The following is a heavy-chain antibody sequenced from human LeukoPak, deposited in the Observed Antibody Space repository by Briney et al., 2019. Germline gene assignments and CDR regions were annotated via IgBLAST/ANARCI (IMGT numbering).Heavy chain of an antibody. V-gene: IGHV1-2*02. Sequence: ASVKVSCKASGYTFTGYYIHWVRQAPGQGLEWMGWINPNSGDTNYAQKFQGRVTMTRDTSISTAYMELNRLRSDDPAVYYCARGGDSTNFDYWGQGTLVTVSS. J-gene: IGHJ4*02. D-gene: IGHD4-11*01. CDR1: GYTFTGYY. CDR2: INPNSGDT. CDR3: ARGGDSTNFDY.